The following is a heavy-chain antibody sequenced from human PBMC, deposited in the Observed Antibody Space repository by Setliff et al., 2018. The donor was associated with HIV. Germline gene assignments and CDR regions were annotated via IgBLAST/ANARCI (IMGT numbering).Heavy chain of an antibody. D-gene: IGHD1-26*01. CDR2: IYYSGST. CDR1: GGSISNSSSY. V-gene: IGHV4-39*07. J-gene: IGHJ3*02. Sequence: SETLSLTCTVSGGSISNSSSYWGWIRQPPGKRLEWIGSIYYSGSTYYNPSLKSRVTISVDTSKNQFSLKLSSVTAADTAVYYCARGARALGGDAFDIWGQGTMVTVSS. CDR3: ARGARALGGDAFDI.